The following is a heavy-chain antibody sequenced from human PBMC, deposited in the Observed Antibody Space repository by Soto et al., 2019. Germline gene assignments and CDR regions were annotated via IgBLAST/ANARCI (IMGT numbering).Heavy chain of an antibody. Sequence: GGSLRLSCVASGLTFSRKWLTWVRQSPGKGLEWVANIKEDGSETYYVDSVKGRFTISRDNAKDSLFLQMSSLRVDDSAVYYCARAARSGIPGYVLDYWGQGTPVTVSS. CDR1: GLTFSRKW. V-gene: IGHV3-7*01. D-gene: IGHD5-12*01. CDR3: ARAARSGIPGYVLDY. CDR2: IKEDGSET. J-gene: IGHJ4*02.